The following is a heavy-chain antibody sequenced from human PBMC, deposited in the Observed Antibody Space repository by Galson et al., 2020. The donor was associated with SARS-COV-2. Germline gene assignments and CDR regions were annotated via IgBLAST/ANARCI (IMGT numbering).Heavy chain of an antibody. Sequence: ASVTVSCQVSGYTLTELSMHWVRQAPGKGLEWMGGFDPEDGETIYAQKFQGRVTMTEDTSTDTAYMELSSLRSEDTAVDYCATAFPIVGANSEEIEVYYYYGMDVWGQGTTVTYSS. CDR1: GYTLTELS. V-gene: IGHV1-24*01. CDR3: ATAFPIVGANSEEIEVYYYYGMDV. CDR2: FDPEDGET. D-gene: IGHD1-26*01. J-gene: IGHJ6*02.